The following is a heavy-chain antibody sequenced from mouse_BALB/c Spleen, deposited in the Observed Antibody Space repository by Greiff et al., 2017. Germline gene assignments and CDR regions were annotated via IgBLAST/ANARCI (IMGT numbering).Heavy chain of an antibody. CDR3: ARGRGKGNYWYIDD. CDR2: ISYDGSN. Sequence: VQLKESGPGLVKPSQSLSLTCSVTGYSFTSGYYWNWIRQFPGNKLEWMGYISYDGSNNYNPSLKNRISITRDTSKNQFFLKLNTVTTEDTATYYCARGRGKGNYWYIDDWGAGTTVTVSS. J-gene: IGHJ1*01. CDR1: GYSFTSGYY. V-gene: IGHV3-6*02. D-gene: IGHD2-1*01.